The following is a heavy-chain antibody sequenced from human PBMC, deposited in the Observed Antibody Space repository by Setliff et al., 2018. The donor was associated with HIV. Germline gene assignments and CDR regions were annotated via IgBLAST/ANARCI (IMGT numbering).Heavy chain of an antibody. CDR2: INHSGST. Sequence: SETLSLTCAGYGESFSGYYWSWIRQPPGKGLEWIGEINHSGSTNYNPSLKSRVTISVDTSKNQFSLKLSSVTAADTAVYYCARGGYYYGSGSSLNYYGMDVWGQGTTVTVSS. J-gene: IGHJ6*02. CDR3: ARGGYYYGSGSSLNYYGMDV. D-gene: IGHD3-10*01. CDR1: GESFSGYY. V-gene: IGHV4-34*01.